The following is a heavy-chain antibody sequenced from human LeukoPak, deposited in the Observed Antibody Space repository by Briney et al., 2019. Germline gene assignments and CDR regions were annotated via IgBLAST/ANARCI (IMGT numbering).Heavy chain of an antibody. CDR2: ISVSGGST. Sequence: GGSLRLSCSASGFTFSSYAMSWVRQAPGQGLEWVSAISVSGGSTYYADSVKGRFTISRDNSKNTLYLQMNSLSAEDTAVYYCAKDEWGGSYSSPYYYYYMDVWGKGTTVTVSS. J-gene: IGHJ6*03. CDR1: GFTFSSYA. CDR3: AKDEWGGSYSSPYYYYYMDV. D-gene: IGHD1-26*01. V-gene: IGHV3-23*01.